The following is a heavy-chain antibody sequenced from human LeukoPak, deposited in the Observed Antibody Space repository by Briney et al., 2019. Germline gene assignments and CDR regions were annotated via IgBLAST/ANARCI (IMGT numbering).Heavy chain of an antibody. V-gene: IGHV5-51*01. D-gene: IGHD3-3*01. Sequence: GESLKISCKGSGYSFTTYWIGWVRQLPGKGLECLGVIYPGDSATRYSPSFQGQVTISADKSISTAYLQWSSLRAEDTAVYYCAKERDYDFWSPYLFWGQGTLVTVSS. J-gene: IGHJ4*02. CDR1: GYSFTTYW. CDR3: AKERDYDFWSPYLF. CDR2: IYPGDSAT.